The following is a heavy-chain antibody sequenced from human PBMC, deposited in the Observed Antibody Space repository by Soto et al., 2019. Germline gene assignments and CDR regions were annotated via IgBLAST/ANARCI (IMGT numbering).Heavy chain of an antibody. CDR1: GGSISSGAYY. V-gene: IGHV4-31*03. J-gene: IGHJ3*02. Sequence: PSETMSLTCTVSGGSISSGAYYWSWIRQHPGEALEWIGYIYYSGNTYYNPSLKSRVMISVDTSKNQFSLRLSSVTAADTAVYYCARVGISSSDAFDIWGHRTMVTVSS. CDR2: IYYSGNT. CDR3: ARVGISSSDAFDI. D-gene: IGHD6-6*01.